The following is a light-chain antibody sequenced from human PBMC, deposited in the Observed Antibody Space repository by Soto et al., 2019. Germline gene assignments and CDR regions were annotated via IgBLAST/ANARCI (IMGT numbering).Light chain of an antibody. CDR3: AASDDSLFGPV. J-gene: IGLJ3*02. CDR1: SLNIGSHA. Sequence: QSVLTQPPSASGTPGQRVTIFCSGSSLNIGSHAGNWYQQLPGTAPKLLFYNSYQRPSGVPDRFSASKSGTSASQAVSGLQSEDEADYYCAASDDSLFGPVFGGGTKLTVL. CDR2: NSY. V-gene: IGLV1-44*01.